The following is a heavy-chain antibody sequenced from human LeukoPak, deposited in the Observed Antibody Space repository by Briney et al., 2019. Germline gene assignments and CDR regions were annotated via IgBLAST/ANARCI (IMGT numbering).Heavy chain of an antibody. CDR2: ISGSGGST. J-gene: IGHJ4*02. CDR1: GFTFSSYS. Sequence: GGSLRLSCAASGFTFSSYSMNWVRQAPGKGLEWVSAISGSGGSTYYADSVKGRFTISRDNSKNTLYLQMNSLRAEDTAVYYCAKVVLRYFDWLFPGDYWGQGTLVTVSS. D-gene: IGHD3-9*01. CDR3: AKVVLRYFDWLFPGDY. V-gene: IGHV3-23*01.